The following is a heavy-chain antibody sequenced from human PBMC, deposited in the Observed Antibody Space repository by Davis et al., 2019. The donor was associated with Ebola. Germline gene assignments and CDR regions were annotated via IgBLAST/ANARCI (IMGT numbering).Heavy chain of an antibody. CDR2: IYYSGST. CDR3: ARGVIAARLGAAFDI. Sequence: SETLSLTCTVSGGSISSGGYYWSWIRQPPGKGLEWIGYIYYSGSTNYNPSLKSRVTISVDPSKNQFSLKLSSVTAADTAVYYCARGVIAARLGAAFDIWGQGTMVTVSS. V-gene: IGHV4-61*08. CDR1: GGSISSGGYY. D-gene: IGHD6-6*01. J-gene: IGHJ3*02.